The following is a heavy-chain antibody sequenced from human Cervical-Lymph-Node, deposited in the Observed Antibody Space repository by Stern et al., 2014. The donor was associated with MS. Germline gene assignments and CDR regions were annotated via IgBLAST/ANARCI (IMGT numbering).Heavy chain of an antibody. D-gene: IGHD6-13*01. J-gene: IGHJ4*02. CDR1: GYTFTGYD. Sequence: VQLVESGAEVRKPGASVKVSCKASGYTFTGYDMHWVRQAPGQGLEWMGWINRNSGGTNYAQKFQGRVTMTRDTSISTAYMELSRLRSDDTAIYYCARDKGSSSFDYWGQGTLVTVSS. CDR2: INRNSGGT. CDR3: ARDKGSSSFDY. V-gene: IGHV1-2*02.